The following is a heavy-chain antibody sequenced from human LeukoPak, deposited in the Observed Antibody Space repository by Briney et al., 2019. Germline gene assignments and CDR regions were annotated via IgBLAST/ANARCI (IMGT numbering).Heavy chain of an antibody. V-gene: IGHV3-20*04. CDR3: ARNRYCSGGSCYGDAFDI. CDR1: GFTFDDYG. J-gene: IGHJ3*02. D-gene: IGHD2-15*01. Sequence: GGSLRLSCAASGFTFDDYGMSWVRQAPGKGLEWVSGINWDGGSTGYADSVKGRFTISRDNAKNSLYLQMNSLRAEDTAVYCCARNRYCSGGSCYGDAFDIWGQGTMVTVSS. CDR2: INWDGGST.